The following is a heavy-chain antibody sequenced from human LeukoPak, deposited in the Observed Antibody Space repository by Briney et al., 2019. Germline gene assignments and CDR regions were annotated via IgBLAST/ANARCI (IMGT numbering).Heavy chain of an antibody. V-gene: IGHV3-11*01. J-gene: IGHJ4*02. CDR3: ARDNDRTATSLDY. Sequence: PGGSLRLSCAASGFTFSDYYMSWIRQAPGKGLEWVSYISSSGSTIYYADSVKGRFTIPRDNAKNSLYLQMNSLRAEDTAVYYCARDNDRTATSLDYWGQGTLVTVSS. CDR2: ISSSGSTI. D-gene: IGHD5-12*01. CDR1: GFTFSDYY.